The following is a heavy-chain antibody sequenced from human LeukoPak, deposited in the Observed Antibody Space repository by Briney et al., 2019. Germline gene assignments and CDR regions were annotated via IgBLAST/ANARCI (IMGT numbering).Heavy chain of an antibody. CDR1: GGSISSSNW. J-gene: IGHJ6*04. D-gene: IGHD3-10*01. Sequence: SETLSLTCAVSGGSISSSNWWSWVRQPPGKGLEWIGEIYHSGSTNYNPSLKSRATISVDKSKNQFSLKLSSVTAADTAVYYCARGVTGWFGELPLAPSMDVWGKGTTVTVSS. V-gene: IGHV4-4*02. CDR2: IYHSGST. CDR3: ARGVTGWFGELPLAPSMDV.